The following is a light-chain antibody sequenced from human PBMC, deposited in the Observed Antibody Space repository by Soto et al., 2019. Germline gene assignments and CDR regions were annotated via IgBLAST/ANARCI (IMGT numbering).Light chain of an antibody. CDR3: QQFGTSTFT. CDR1: QSVHSGY. CDR2: GAS. J-gene: IGKJ3*01. Sequence: EIVLTQSPGTLSLSPGERATLSCRASQSVHSGYLAWYQQKPGQAPRLVIYGASSRATGIPDRFSGSGSGTDFTLSISRLEPEDFAVYYCQQFGTSTFTFGPGTKVAIK. V-gene: IGKV3-20*01.